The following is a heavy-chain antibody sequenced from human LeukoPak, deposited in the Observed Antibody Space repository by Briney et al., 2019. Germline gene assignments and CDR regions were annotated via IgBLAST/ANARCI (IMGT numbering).Heavy chain of an antibody. D-gene: IGHD5-24*01. Sequence: GASVTVSCKASGYIFTAYYLHWVRQAPGQKPEWMGWIKANSGDTNYAQKFQGRVTMTRDTSNSTVYMELSGLTADDTAVYYCTRVGDDYPYWGQGTLATASS. V-gene: IGHV1-2*02. CDR2: IKANSGDT. CDR1: GYIFTAYY. CDR3: TRVGDDYPY. J-gene: IGHJ4*02.